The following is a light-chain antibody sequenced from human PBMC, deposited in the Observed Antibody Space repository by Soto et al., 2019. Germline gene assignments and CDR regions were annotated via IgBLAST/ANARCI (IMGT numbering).Light chain of an antibody. J-gene: IGLJ2*01. CDR1: SPNIGSKT. V-gene: IGLV1-44*01. CDR3: SAWDDSVNGVV. CDR2: SDN. Sequence: QSVLTQPPSASGTPGQRVTISCSGTSPNIGSKTVKWYQQIPGTAPKLLIYSDNQRPSGVPDRFSGSKSGTSASLAISGLQSEDEADDYCSAWDDSVNGVVFGGGSKLTVL.